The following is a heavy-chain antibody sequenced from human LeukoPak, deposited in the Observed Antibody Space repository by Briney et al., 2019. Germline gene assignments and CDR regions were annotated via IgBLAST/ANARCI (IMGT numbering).Heavy chain of an antibody. CDR2: IYHSGST. D-gene: IGHD6-6*01. V-gene: IGHV4-4*02. CDR3: ARLVWSDAFDI. CDR1: GGSISSSNW. J-gene: IGHJ3*02. Sequence: SGTLSLTCAVSGGSISSSNWWSWVRQPPGKGLEWIGEIYHSGSTNYNPSLKSRVTISADKSKNQFSLRLSSVTAADTAVYYCARLVWSDAFDIWGQGTMVTVSS.